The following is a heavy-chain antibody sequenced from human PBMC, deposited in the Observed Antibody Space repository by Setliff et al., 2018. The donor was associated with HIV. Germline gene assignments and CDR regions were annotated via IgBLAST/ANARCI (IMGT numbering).Heavy chain of an antibody. V-gene: IGHV4-38-2*02. J-gene: IGHJ3*02. D-gene: IGHD6-19*01. CDR2: IFHSGTT. CDR3: ARARKASSGWCDAFDI. CDR1: GYSISSGYY. Sequence: SETLSLTCTVSGYSISSGYYWGFIRQPPGKGLEWIGSIFHSGTTYYNPSLKSRVTISVDTSKNQFSLKLSSVTAADTAVYYCARARKASSGWCDAFDIWGQGTMVTVSS.